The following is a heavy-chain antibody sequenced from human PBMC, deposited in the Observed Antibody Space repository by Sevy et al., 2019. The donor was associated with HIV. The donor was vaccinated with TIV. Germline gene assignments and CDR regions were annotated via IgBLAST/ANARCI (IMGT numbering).Heavy chain of an antibody. V-gene: IGHV3-23*02. Sequence: GGSLRLSCAASGFPFSNYAMSWIRQAPGKGLEWVSTLIGGGSRKYYGDSVTGRFTISRDNSKNTLYLQMNSLRADDTAIYYCAKRRVQSGLSGGGANYGWDVCGHRTTVTVSS. CDR3: AKRRVQSGLSGGGANYGWDV. J-gene: IGHJ6*02. D-gene: IGHD2-15*01. CDR1: GFPFSNYA. CDR2: LIGGGSRK.